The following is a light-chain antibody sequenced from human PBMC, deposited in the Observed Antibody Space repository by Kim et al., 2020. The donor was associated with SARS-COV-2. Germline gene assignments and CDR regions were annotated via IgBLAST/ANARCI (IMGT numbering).Light chain of an antibody. Sequence: ASVRDRVTLTCRASQSISSWFAWYQQKPGKAPKLLIYKASSLESGVPSRFSVSGSRTEFPLTISSLQPDDFATYYCQQYNSYPCTFGQGTKVDIK. CDR2: KAS. CDR1: QSISSW. CDR3: QQYNSYPCT. V-gene: IGKV1-5*03. J-gene: IGKJ1*01.